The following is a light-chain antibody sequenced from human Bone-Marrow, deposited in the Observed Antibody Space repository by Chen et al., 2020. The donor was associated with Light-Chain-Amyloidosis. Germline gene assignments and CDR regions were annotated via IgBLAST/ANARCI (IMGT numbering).Light chain of an antibody. J-gene: IGLJ1*01. Sequence: QSALTQPASVSGSPGQSITISCTGTSGDGGTYNYVSWYQQHPGKAPKYMIYAVSNRPSGVSNRFSGSKSVNTASLPISGLQAEDEADYYCSSFTSSSSYVFGPGTKVTVL. CDR3: SSFTSSSSYV. CDR1: SGDGGTYNY. CDR2: AVS. V-gene: IGLV2-14*01.